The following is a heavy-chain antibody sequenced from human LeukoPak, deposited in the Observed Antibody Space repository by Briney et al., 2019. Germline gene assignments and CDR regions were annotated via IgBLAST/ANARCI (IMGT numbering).Heavy chain of an antibody. CDR3: ARDRVGSGWPRPFYFEF. CDR2: ISPNTGAT. Sequence: GASVKVSCKPSGYTFTGYYLHWVRQAPGQALEWMGWISPNTGATIYAQNFQGRVTMSRDTSISTAYMDLSSLRSDDTAVYYCARDRVGSGWPRPFYFEFWGQGTLLTVSS. CDR1: GYTFTGYY. V-gene: IGHV1-2*02. D-gene: IGHD6-19*01. J-gene: IGHJ4*02.